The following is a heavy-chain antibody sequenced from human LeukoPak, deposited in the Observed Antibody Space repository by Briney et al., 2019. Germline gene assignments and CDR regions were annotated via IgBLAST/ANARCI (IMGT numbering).Heavy chain of an antibody. V-gene: IGHV4-34*01. CDR2: IYYSGST. CDR1: GVSFSGYY. Sequence: SETLSLTCAVYGVSFSGYYWSWIRQPPGKGLEGIGSIYYSGSTYYNPSLKSRVTISVDTSKNQFSLKLSSVTAADTAVYYCASIPYPSDTAMVKRFDYWGQGTLVTVSS. J-gene: IGHJ4*02. CDR3: ASIPYPSDTAMVKRFDY. D-gene: IGHD5-18*01.